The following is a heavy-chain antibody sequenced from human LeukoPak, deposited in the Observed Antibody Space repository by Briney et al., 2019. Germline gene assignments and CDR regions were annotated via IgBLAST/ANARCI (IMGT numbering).Heavy chain of an antibody. Sequence: PGGSLRLSCAVSGFTFDDYAMHWVRQVPGKGLEWVSGINWNSDSIGYADSVKGRFTTSRDNAKNSLYLQMNSLRAEDTAFYYCGKDMGPRGVGATPHYWGQGTLVTVSS. J-gene: IGHJ4*02. V-gene: IGHV3-9*01. CDR3: GKDMGPRGVGATPHY. CDR1: GFTFDDYA. D-gene: IGHD1-26*01. CDR2: INWNSDSI.